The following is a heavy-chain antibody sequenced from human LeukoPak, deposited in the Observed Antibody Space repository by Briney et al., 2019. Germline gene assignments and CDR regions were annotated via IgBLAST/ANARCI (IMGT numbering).Heavy chain of an antibody. CDR3: ARGAARPSRTPDY. V-gene: IGHV1-69*05. Sequence: ASVKVSCKASGGTFSSYAISWGRQAPGQGLEWMGGIIPIFGTANYAQKFQGRVTITTDESTSTAYMELSSLRSEDTAVYYCARGAARPSRTPDYWGQGTLVTVSS. D-gene: IGHD6-6*01. J-gene: IGHJ4*02. CDR1: GGTFSSYA. CDR2: IIPIFGTA.